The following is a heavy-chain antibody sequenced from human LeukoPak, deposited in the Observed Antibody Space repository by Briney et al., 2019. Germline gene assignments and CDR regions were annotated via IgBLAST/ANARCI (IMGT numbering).Heavy chain of an antibody. CDR1: GGSFSGYY. J-gene: IGHJ5*02. CDR3: ARGFRVPSWFDP. V-gene: IGHV4-34*01. Sequence: SETLSLTCAVYGGSFSGYYWSWIRQPPGKGLEWIGEINHSGSTNYNPSLKSRVTISVDTSKNQFSLKLSSVTAADTAVYYCARGFRVPSWFDPWGQGTLVTVSS. CDR2: INHSGST. D-gene: IGHD3-10*01.